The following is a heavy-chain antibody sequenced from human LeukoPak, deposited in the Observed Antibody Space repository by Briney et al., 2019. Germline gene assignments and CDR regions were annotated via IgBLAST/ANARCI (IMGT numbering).Heavy chain of an antibody. CDR2: INHSGST. D-gene: IGHD1-1*01. CDR1: GGSFSGYY. Sequence: SETLSLTCAVYGGSFSGYYWSWIRQPPGKGLEWIGEINHSGSTNYNPSLKSRVTISVGTSKNQFSLKLSSVTAADTAVYYCARAFRTTGTAHDAFDIWGQGTMVTVSS. J-gene: IGHJ3*02. V-gene: IGHV4-34*01. CDR3: ARAFRTTGTAHDAFDI.